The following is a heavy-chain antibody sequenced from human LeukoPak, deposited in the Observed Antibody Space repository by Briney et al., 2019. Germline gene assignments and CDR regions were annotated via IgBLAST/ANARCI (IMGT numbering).Heavy chain of an antibody. D-gene: IGHD3-22*01. CDR2: IYPGDSDT. J-gene: IGHJ5*02. V-gene: IGHV5-51*01. Sequence: GAALKIPCKGSGYSFTSYWIGWVRQMPGKRLKGMGSIYPGDSDTRYNPSFQGQVTISADKSMSTAYLQWSCLNASDTAMYYCARHLLGSRKYYDSSGYPGGWFDPWGQGTLVTVSS. CDR3: ARHLLGSRKYYDSSGYPGGWFDP. CDR1: GYSFTSYW.